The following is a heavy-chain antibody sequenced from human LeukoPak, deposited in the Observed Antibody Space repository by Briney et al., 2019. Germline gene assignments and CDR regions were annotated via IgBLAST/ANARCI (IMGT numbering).Heavy chain of an antibody. V-gene: IGHV3-7*01. J-gene: IGHJ4*02. CDR1: GFTFSSYW. CDR3: ARRYMATSAEDFDY. CDR2: INQEGSEK. D-gene: IGHD3-16*02. Sequence: GGSLRLSCAASGFTFSSYWMHWVRQAPGKGLEWVANINQEGSEKYYVDSVRGRFTISRDNAKNSLYLQMNSLRAEDTAVYYCARRYMATSAEDFDYWGQGTLVTVSS.